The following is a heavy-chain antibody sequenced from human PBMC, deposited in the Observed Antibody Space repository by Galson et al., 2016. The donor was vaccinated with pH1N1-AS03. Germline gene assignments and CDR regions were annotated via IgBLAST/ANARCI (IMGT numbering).Heavy chain of an antibody. Sequence: SETLSLTCTVSGGSMSPFYWSWLRQPPGKGLEWIAFIYYTGVAKYNLSLKSRATISVATSTNQFSLELTSVTAADTAVYYCARIVVVTPSYWYFDLWGRGTLVTVSS. D-gene: IGHD2-21*02. CDR1: GGSMSPFY. V-gene: IGHV4-59*08. CDR2: IYYTGVA. J-gene: IGHJ2*01. CDR3: ARIVVVTPSYWYFDL.